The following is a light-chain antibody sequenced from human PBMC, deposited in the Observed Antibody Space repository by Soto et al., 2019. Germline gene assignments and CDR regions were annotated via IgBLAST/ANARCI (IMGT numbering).Light chain of an antibody. V-gene: IGKV3-20*01. Sequence: EIGLTQSPGTLSLSPGERATLSCRASQSVSGSYLAWYQQKPGQAPRLLIYGASSRATGIPDRFSGSGSGTDFTLNISRLEPEDFAVYYCHQYSSSPLTFGGGTKVDIK. CDR1: QSVSGSY. J-gene: IGKJ4*01. CDR2: GAS. CDR3: HQYSSSPLT.